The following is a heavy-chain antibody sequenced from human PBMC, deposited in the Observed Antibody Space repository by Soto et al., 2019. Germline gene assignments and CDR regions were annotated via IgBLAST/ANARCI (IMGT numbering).Heavy chain of an antibody. CDR1: GCTVSMYW. CDR2: SSDDGTTT. J-gene: IGHJ4*02. Sequence: SRGSPRLSCLVCGCTVSMYWMHWVRQFPGQSPFWVSRSSDDGTTTNYADSVRGRFTISRDSSKTTLDLQMNNWKPGDIAIYYCPRGHRADLSGTGAHWGQGASVNASS. CDR3: PRGHRADLSGTGAH. D-gene: IGHD1-26*01. V-gene: IGHV3-74*01.